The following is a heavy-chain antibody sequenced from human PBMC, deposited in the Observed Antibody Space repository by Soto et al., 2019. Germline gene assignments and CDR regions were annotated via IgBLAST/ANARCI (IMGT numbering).Heavy chain of an antibody. J-gene: IGHJ5*02. CDR1: GYTFTSYD. CDR3: ARLTRPGYCSSTSCYGYWFDP. V-gene: IGHV1-8*01. D-gene: IGHD2-2*01. Sequence: ASVKVSCKASGYTFTSYDINWVRQATGQGLEWMGWMNPNSGNTGYAQKFQGRVTMTRNTSISTAYMELSSLRSEDTAVYYCARLTRPGYCSSTSCYGYWFDPWGQGTLVTVSS. CDR2: MNPNSGNT.